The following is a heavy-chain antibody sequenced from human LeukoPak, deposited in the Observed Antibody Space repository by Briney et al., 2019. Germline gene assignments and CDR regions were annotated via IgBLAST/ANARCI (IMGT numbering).Heavy chain of an antibody. CDR3: ARIAAETYYYYGMDV. CDR1: GGSISSSSYY. Sequence: SETLSLTCTVSGGSISSSSYYWGWIRQPPGKGLEWIGSIYYSGSTYYNPSLKSRVTISVDTSKNQFSLKLSSVTAADTAVYYCARIAAETYYYYGMDVWGQGTTATVSS. J-gene: IGHJ6*02. CDR2: IYYSGST. V-gene: IGHV4-39*01. D-gene: IGHD6-13*01.